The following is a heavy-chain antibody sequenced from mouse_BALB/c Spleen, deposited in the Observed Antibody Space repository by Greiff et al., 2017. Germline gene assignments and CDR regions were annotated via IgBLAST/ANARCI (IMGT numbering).Heavy chain of an antibody. V-gene: IGHV1-15*01. CDR1: GYTFTDYE. D-gene: IGHD1-1*01. CDR3: TRDYYGSSWFAY. CDR2: IDPETGGT. Sequence: QVQLQQSGAELVRPGASVTLSCKASGYTFTDYEMHWVKQTPVHGLEWIGAIDPETGGTAYNQKFKGKATLTADKSSSTAYMELRSLTSEDSAVYYCTRDYYGSSWFAYWGQGTLVTVSA. J-gene: IGHJ3*01.